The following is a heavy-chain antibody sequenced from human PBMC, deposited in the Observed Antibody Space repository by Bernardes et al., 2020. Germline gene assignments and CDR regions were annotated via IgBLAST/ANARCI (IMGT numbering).Heavy chain of an antibody. CDR2: IWYDGSNK. V-gene: IGHV3-33*01. J-gene: IGHJ6*02. CDR1: GFTFSSYG. Sequence: GWSLRLSCAASGFTFSSYGMHWVRQAPGKGLEWVAVIWYDGSNKYYADSVKGRFTISRDNSKNTLYLQMNSLRAEDTAVYYCARDVVKPYCGGDCYPYYYGMDVWGQGTTVTVSS. CDR3: ARDVVKPYCGGDCYPYYYGMDV. D-gene: IGHD2-21*01.